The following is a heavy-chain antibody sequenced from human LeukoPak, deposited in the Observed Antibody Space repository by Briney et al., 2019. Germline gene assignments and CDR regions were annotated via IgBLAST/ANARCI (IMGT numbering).Heavy chain of an antibody. CDR3: AREAITIFGVVRTQTTYGPHRFDP. CDR1: GYTFTSYG. Sequence: ASVKVSCKASGYTFTSYGISWVRQAPGQGLEWMGWISAYNGNTDYAQKLQGRVTMTTDTSTSTAYMELRSLRSDDTAVYYCAREAITIFGVVRTQTTYGPHRFDPWGQGTLVTVSS. D-gene: IGHD3-3*01. CDR2: ISAYNGNT. J-gene: IGHJ5*02. V-gene: IGHV1-18*01.